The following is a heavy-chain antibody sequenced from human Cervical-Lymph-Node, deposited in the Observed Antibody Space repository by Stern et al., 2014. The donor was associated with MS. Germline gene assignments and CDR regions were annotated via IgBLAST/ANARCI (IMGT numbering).Heavy chain of an antibody. CDR1: GFTFSSYW. D-gene: IGHD2-21*02. J-gene: IGHJ5*02. CDR2: INRDGSST. V-gene: IGHV3-74*01. Sequence: VQLVQSGGGLVQPGGSLRLSCAASGFTFSSYWMHWVRQAPGKGLVWGSRINRDGSSTSYSDSVKGRFTISRDNAKNTLYLQMNSLRAEDTAVYYCARDPSYCGGDCYANWFDPGAQGTLVTVSS. CDR3: ARDPSYCGGDCYANWFDP.